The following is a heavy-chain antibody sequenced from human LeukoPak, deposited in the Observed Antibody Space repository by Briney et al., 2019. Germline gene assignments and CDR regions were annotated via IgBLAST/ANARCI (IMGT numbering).Heavy chain of an antibody. Sequence: SETLSLTCTVSGGSISSYYWSWIRQPPGKGLEWIGYIYYSGSTNYNPSLKSRVTISVDTSKNQFSLKLSSVTAADTAVYYCARGDSDFWSGYQFDYWGQGTLVTVSS. CDR1: GGSISSYY. CDR3: ARGDSDFWSGYQFDY. J-gene: IGHJ4*02. D-gene: IGHD3-3*01. V-gene: IGHV4-59*01. CDR2: IYYSGST.